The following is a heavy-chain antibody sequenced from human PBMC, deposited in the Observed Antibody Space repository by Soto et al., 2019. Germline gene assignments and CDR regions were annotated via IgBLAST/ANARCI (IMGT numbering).Heavy chain of an antibody. D-gene: IGHD3-3*01. Sequence: GGSLRLSCAASGFSFISYAMSWVRQAPGKGLEWVSTISGSDSKTFYADSVKGRFSISRDTSKNMLYLQMNNLRGDDTAVYYCVRWSYLDYWGQGTRVTVSS. J-gene: IGHJ4*02. CDR3: VRWSYLDY. CDR1: GFSFISYA. CDR2: ISGSDSKT. V-gene: IGHV3-23*01.